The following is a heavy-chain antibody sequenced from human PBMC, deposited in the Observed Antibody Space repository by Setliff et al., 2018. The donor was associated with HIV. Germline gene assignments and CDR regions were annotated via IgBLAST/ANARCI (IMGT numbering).Heavy chain of an antibody. CDR1: GFTFSSYS. D-gene: IGHD2-21*02. CDR2: IKSNSDGGTT. CDR3: TTEVVVTAIRDDAFDI. J-gene: IGHJ3*02. Sequence: GGSLRLSCAASGFTFSSYSMSWARQAPGKGLEWVGRIKSNSDGGTTDYAAPVKGRFTISRDDSKNTLYLQMNSLKTEDTAVYYCTTEVVVTAIRDDAFDIWGQGTMVTVSS. V-gene: IGHV3-15*01.